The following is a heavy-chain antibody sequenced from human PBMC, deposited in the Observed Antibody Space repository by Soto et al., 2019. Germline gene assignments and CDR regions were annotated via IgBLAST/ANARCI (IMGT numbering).Heavy chain of an antibody. Sequence: GGSLRLFCSASGFTFSSYAMHWVRQAPGKGLEYVSAISSNGGSTYYAGSVKGRFTISRDNSKNTLYLQMSSLRAEDTAVYYCVKDLLTVDYYFDYWGQGTLVTVSS. D-gene: IGHD2-15*01. V-gene: IGHV3-64D*06. CDR3: VKDLLTVDYYFDY. CDR2: ISSNGGST. J-gene: IGHJ4*02. CDR1: GFTFSSYA.